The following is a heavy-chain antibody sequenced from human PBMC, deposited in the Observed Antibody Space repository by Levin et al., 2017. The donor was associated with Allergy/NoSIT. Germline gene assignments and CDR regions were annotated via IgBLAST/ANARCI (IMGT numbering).Heavy chain of an antibody. CDR2: IFPIFGPA. CDR3: ARDGLGAANFYY. CDR1: GVTSSNFA. Sequence: SVKVSCKASGVTSSNFAISWVRQAPGQGLEWMGGIFPIFGPANYAQKFQDRVTIIADESTSTANMELHRLTDEDSAVYYCARDGLGAANFYYWCQGTLVTVSS. J-gene: IGHJ4*02. V-gene: IGHV1-69*13. D-gene: IGHD1-26*01.